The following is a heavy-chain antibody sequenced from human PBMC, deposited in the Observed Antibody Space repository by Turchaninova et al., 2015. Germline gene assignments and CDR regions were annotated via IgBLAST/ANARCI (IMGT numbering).Heavy chain of an antibody. CDR2: ISVSVIIV. V-gene: IGHV3-23*01. CDR3: AQVPHYDFWSGSDWFDP. J-gene: IGHJ5*02. Sequence: EVPLLESGGGLVQPGGSLRLSCAASGFAFSGPAIRWVRHDRGGGGAWVSTISVSVIIVSYAESRKGRVTLSRDKSMNTLYLQMNTLRSEDTSVDYCAQVPHYDFWSGSDWFDPWGQGTLVTVSS. D-gene: IGHD3-3*01. CDR1: GFAFSGPA.